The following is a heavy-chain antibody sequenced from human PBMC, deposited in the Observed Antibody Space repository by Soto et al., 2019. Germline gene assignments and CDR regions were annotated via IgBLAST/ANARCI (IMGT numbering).Heavy chain of an antibody. CDR1: GGTISSGDYY. J-gene: IGHJ5*02. D-gene: IGHD5-18*01. CDR3: DRNTGLAMVYNWFDP. Sequence: PSESLSLTCTVSGGTISSGDYYWSWISQPPGKGLEWIGYIYYSGSTYYNPSLKSRVTISLDTSKNQFSLKLSSVTAADTAVYYCDRNTGLAMVYNWFDPWCQGTLVTVSS. CDR2: IYYSGST. V-gene: IGHV4-30-4*01.